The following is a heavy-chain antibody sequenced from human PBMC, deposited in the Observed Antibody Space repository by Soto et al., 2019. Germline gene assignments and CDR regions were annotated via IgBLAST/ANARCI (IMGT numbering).Heavy chain of an antibody. CDR2: IIPIFGTS. V-gene: IGHV1-69*01. J-gene: IGHJ4*02. D-gene: IGHD4-17*01. CDR3: AHGPVTTVYYFYY. CDR1: GGTFSSYA. Sequence: QVQLVQSGAEVKKPGSSVKVSCKASGGTFSSYAISWVRQAPGQGLEWMGGIIPIFGTSNYAQKFQGRVTITADESTSTAYMELRSLISEDTAVYYCAHGPVTTVYYFYYWGQGTLVTVSS.